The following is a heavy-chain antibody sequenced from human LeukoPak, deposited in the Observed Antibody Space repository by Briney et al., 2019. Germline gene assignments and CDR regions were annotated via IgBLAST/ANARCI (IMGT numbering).Heavy chain of an antibody. CDR2: ISGSGGDT. Sequence: GGSLRLSCAASGFTYNNYAMNWVRQVPGKGLEWVSGISGSGGDTYYTDSVKGRFTISRDNSKNTLYLQMNSLRAEDAAVYYCAKEEGYYYDSGGYYVEYFQHWGQGTLVTVSS. CDR3: AKEEGYYYDSGGYYVEYFQH. V-gene: IGHV3-23*01. J-gene: IGHJ1*01. CDR1: GFTYNNYA. D-gene: IGHD3-22*01.